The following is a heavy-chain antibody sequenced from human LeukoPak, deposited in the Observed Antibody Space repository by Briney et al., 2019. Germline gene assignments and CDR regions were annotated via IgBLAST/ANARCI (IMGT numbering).Heavy chain of an antibody. CDR3: ARTTRGSVATRSYYYYYMDV. CDR1: GGSFSGYY. D-gene: IGHD5-12*01. V-gene: IGHV4-34*01. CDR2: INHSGST. J-gene: IGHJ6*03. Sequence: TSETLSLTCAVYGGSFSGYYWSWIRQPPGKGLEWIGEINHSGSTNYNPSLKSRVTISVDTSKNQFSLKLSSVTAADTAVYYCARTTRGSVATRSYYYYYMDVWGKGTTVTVSS.